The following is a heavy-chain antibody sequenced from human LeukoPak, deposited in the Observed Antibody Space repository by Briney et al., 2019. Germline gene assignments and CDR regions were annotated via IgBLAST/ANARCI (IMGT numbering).Heavy chain of an antibody. D-gene: IGHD3-10*01. J-gene: IGHJ4*02. V-gene: IGHV3-30*04. CDR1: GFTFSSYA. Sequence: PGGSLRLSCAASGFTFSSYAMHWVRQAPGKGLEWVAVISYDGSNKYYADSVKGRFTISRDNSKTTLYLQMNSLRAEHTAVYYCARDRRVRGVPIDYWGQGTLVTVSS. CDR2: ISYDGSNK. CDR3: ARDRRVRGVPIDY.